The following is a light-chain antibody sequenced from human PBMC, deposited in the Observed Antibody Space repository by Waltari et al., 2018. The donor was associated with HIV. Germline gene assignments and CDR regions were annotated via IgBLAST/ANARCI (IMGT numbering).Light chain of an antibody. V-gene: IGKV3-15*01. CDR3: QQYNNWPRT. CDR2: GVS. J-gene: IGKJ1*01. Sequence: EVVMTQSPATLSVSLGERATLSCRASQTVNSNLAWYQQRPGQAPRLLIYGVSTRASGIPARFSDSGSGTEFTLTISSLQSEDFAVYFCQQYNNWPRTFGQGTKVEIK. CDR1: QTVNSN.